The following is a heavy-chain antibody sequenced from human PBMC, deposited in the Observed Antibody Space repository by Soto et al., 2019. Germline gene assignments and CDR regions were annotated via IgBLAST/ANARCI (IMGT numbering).Heavy chain of an antibody. Sequence: QVQLVQSGAEVKKPGSSVKVSCTASGETFSRYTISWVRQAPGPGPEWMGRTIPMLSMANYALKFQGRVGXTXEXXASTVYMLLSNLRSEDTAVYYCATNYGSGSAPFDHWGQGTLVTVAS. J-gene: IGHJ4*02. CDR1: GETFSRYT. V-gene: IGHV1-69*02. D-gene: IGHD3-10*01. CDR2: TIPMLSMA. CDR3: ATNYGSGSAPFDH.